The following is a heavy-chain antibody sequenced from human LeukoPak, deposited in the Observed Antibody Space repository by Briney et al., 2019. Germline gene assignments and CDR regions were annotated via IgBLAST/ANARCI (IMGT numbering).Heavy chain of an antibody. CDR2: IYYSGNT. CDR3: ARHAPIKTTVTTSHAFDI. V-gene: IGHV4-39*01. J-gene: IGHJ3*02. CDR1: GVSIRSSSDY. D-gene: IGHD4-17*01. Sequence: SETLSLTWTVSGVSIRSSSDYWGWIRQPPGKGRQWIGSIYYSGNTYYYPPLKSRVTISVDTSKNQFSLRLSSVAAADTAVYYCARHAPIKTTVTTSHAFDIWGQGTMVTVSS.